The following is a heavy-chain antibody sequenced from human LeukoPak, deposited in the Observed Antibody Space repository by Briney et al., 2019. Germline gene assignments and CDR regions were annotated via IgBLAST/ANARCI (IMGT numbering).Heavy chain of an antibody. J-gene: IGHJ4*02. CDR2: ISAYNGNT. D-gene: IGHD3-10*01. CDR3: ARNYGSGSYYMGDY. CDR1: GGTFSSYA. V-gene: IGHV1-18*01. Sequence: ASVKVSCKASGGTFSSYAISWVRQAPGQGLEWMGWISAYNGNTNYAQKLQGRVTMTTDTSTSTAYMELRSLRSDDTAVYYCARNYGSGSYYMGDYLGQGTLGNGSS.